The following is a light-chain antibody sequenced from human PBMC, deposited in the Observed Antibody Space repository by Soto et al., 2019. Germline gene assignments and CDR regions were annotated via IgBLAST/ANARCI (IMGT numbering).Light chain of an antibody. V-gene: IGKV3-11*01. J-gene: IGKJ1*01. CDR1: QSVTSY. CDR2: DAS. Sequence: EVVLTQSPATLSLSPWERATLSCRASQSVTSYLAWYQHKPGQAPRLLIYDASNRAAGIPARFSGSGSGTDFTLTVSSLEPEDFVVYYCQQRSDWPWTFGQGTKVDNK. CDR3: QQRSDWPWT.